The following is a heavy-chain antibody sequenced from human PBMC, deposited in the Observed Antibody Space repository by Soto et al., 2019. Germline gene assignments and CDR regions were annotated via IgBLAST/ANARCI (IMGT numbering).Heavy chain of an antibody. D-gene: IGHD3-22*01. V-gene: IGHV3-74*01. CDR3: ARDRVYYDSSGDYKDYGMDV. CDR2: INSDGSST. J-gene: IGHJ6*02. CDR1: GFTFSNYC. Sequence: SLNVSSAASGFTFSNYCIHWVRQAPGKGLVWVSRINSDGSSTSYADSVKGRFTISRDNAKNTMYLQMNSLRAEDTAVYYCARDRVYYDSSGDYKDYGMDVWGQGTTVTV.